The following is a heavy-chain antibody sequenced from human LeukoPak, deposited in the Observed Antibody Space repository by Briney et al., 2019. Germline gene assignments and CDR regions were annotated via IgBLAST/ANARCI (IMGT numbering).Heavy chain of an antibody. J-gene: IGHJ6*04. CDR2: IRSKANGYAT. CDR1: GSTFSGSS. V-gene: IGHV3-73*01. Sequence: GGSLRLSCAASGSTFSGSSMRWVRQASGKGLEWVGRIRSKANGYATAYAASVKGRFSISRDDSKNTAYLQINSLKTEDTAVYYCTSTLPEYGMDVWGKGTTVTVSS. CDR3: TSTLPEYGMDV.